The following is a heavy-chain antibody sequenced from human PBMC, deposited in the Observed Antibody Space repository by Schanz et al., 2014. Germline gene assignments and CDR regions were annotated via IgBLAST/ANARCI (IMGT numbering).Heavy chain of an antibody. CDR1: GFSFRSHA. D-gene: IGHD6-13*01. CDR2: INTSGGSR. V-gene: IGHV3-23*04. CDR3: TKEDATALWYFEH. J-gene: IGHJ4*02. Sequence: EVRLVESGGGLVRPGASLRLPCTAFGFSFRSHAMSWVRQAPGQGLEWVSGINTSGGSRYYAESVKGRFTISRDNSKNLVVLQMNSLRVDDTAVYYCTKEDATALWYFEHWGQGTLVTVSS.